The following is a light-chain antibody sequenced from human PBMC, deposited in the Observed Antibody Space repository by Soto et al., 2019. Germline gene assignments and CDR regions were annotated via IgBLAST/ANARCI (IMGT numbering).Light chain of an antibody. CDR1: QSVSSY. V-gene: IGKV3-11*01. Sequence: EIVLTQSPATLSLSPGERATLSCRASQSVSSYLAWYQQKPGQAPRLLIYDASNRSTGIPARFSGSGSGTDVTLPISSLEPEDFAVYYCQQRSNWPPVTFGGGTKVEIK. CDR3: QQRSNWPPVT. CDR2: DAS. J-gene: IGKJ4*01.